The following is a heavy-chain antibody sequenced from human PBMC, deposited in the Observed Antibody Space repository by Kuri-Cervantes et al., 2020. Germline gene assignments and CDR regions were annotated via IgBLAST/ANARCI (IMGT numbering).Heavy chain of an antibody. Sequence: SVKVSCKASGYTFTGYYLHWVRQAPGQALEWMGWITPFNGNTNYAQKFQDRVTITRDRSMSTAYMELSSLRSEDTAVYYCARAGTSSGWAYWYFDLWGRGTLVTVSS. CDR3: ARAGTSSGWAYWYFDL. V-gene: IGHV1-45*02. CDR2: ITPFNGNT. J-gene: IGHJ2*01. D-gene: IGHD6-19*01. CDR1: GYTFTGYY.